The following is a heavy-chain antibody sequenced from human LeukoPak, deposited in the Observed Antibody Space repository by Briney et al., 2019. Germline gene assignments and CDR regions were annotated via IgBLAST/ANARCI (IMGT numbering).Heavy chain of an antibody. CDR1: GGSFSGYY. J-gene: IGHJ3*02. CDR3: ARDGGYSGYHDAFDI. Sequence: SETLPLTCAVYGGSFSGYYWSWIRQPPGKGLEWIGEINHSGSTNYNPSLKSRVTISVDTSKNQFSLKLSSVTAADTAVYYCARDGGYSGYHDAFDIWGQGTMVTVSS. D-gene: IGHD5-12*01. V-gene: IGHV4-34*01. CDR2: INHSGST.